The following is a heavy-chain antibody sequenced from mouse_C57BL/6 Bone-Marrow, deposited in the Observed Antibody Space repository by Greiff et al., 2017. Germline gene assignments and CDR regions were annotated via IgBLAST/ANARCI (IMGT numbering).Heavy chain of an antibody. J-gene: IGHJ4*01. CDR3: ARSTAQATPRAMDY. CDR2: IYIGNGYT. V-gene: IGHV1-58*01. D-gene: IGHD3-2*02. CDR1: GYTFTSYG. Sequence: EVKLVESGAELVRPGSSVKMSCKTSGYTFTSYGINWVKQRPGQGLEWIGYIYIGNGYTEYNEKFKGKATLTSDTSSSTAYMQLSSLTSEDSAIYFCARSTAQATPRAMDYWGQGTSVTVSS.